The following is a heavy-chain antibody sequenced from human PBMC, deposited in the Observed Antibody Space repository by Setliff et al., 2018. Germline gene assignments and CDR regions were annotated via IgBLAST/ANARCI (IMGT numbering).Heavy chain of an antibody. J-gene: IGHJ3*02. D-gene: IGHD3-10*01. CDR3: ARGPQTSFGSGSFGADDAFDI. CDR2: ISSSSSYI. CDR1: GFTFSRYT. Sequence: GGSLRLSCAASGFTFSRYTINWVRQAPGKGREWVSSISSSSSYIYYADSVKGRFTISRDNSKNTLYLQMNSLRAEDTAVYFCARGPQTSFGSGSFGADDAFDIWGQGTMVTVSS. V-gene: IGHV3-21*06.